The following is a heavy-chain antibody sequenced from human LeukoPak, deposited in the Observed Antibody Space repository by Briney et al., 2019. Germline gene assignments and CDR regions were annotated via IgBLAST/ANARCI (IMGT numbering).Heavy chain of an antibody. CDR3: TTAVRMVRGVTPYGMDV. J-gene: IGHJ6*02. V-gene: IGHV3-15*01. CDR1: GFTFSNAW. D-gene: IGHD3-10*01. CDR2: IKSKTDGGTT. Sequence: GGSLRLSCAASGFTFSNAWMSWVRQAPGKGLEWVGRIKSKTDGGTTDYAAPVKGRFTISRDDSKNTLYLQMNSLKAEDTAVYYCTTAVRMVRGVTPYGMDVWGQGTTVTVSS.